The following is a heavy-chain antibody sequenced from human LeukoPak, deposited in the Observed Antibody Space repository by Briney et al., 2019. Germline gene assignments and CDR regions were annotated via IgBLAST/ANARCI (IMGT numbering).Heavy chain of an antibody. CDR3: ARSGYDILTGYYYWYFDL. CDR1: GASISSYY. D-gene: IGHD3-9*01. V-gene: IGHV4-59*01. J-gene: IGHJ2*01. CDR2: IYNSGSA. Sequence: SQTLSLTCTVSGASISSYYWSWIRQPPGKGLEWIGYIYNSGSANYNPSLKSRVTISVDTSKNQFSLKLSSVTAADTAVYYCARSGYDILTGYYYWYFDLWGRGTLVTVSS.